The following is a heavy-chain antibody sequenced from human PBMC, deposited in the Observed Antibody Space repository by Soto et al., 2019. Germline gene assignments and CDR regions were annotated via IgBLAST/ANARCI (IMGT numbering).Heavy chain of an antibody. J-gene: IGHJ4*02. CDR3: ARMPYSSSWYPFDY. Sequence: QVQLQESGPGLVKPSETLSLTCTVSGGSISSYYWSWIRQPPGKGLEWIGYIYYSGSTNYNPSLKSRVTISVDTSKNQFSRKLSSVTAADTAVYYCARMPYSSSWYPFDYWGQGTLVTVSS. CDR2: IYYSGST. CDR1: GGSISSYY. V-gene: IGHV4-59*08. D-gene: IGHD6-13*01.